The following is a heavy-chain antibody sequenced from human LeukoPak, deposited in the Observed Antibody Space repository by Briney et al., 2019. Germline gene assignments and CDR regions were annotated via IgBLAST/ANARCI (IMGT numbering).Heavy chain of an antibody. CDR1: GYTFTGYY. CDR2: INPNSGGT. V-gene: IGHV1-2*06. J-gene: IGHJ4*02. Sequence: ASVKVSCKASGYTFTGYYMHWVRQAPGRGLEWMGRINPNSGGTNYAQKFQGRVTMTRDTSISTAYMELSRLRSDDTAVYYCAREIILAVAGPDLGYWGQGTLVTVSS. CDR3: AREIILAVAGPDLGY. D-gene: IGHD6-19*01.